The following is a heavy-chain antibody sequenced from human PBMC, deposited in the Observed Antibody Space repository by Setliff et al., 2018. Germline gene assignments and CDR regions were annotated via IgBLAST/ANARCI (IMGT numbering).Heavy chain of an antibody. CDR2: VYYSGST. V-gene: IGHV4-39*02. CDR3: ARDRGLGNAFDI. D-gene: IGHD3-16*01. Sequence: SETLSLTCTVSGGSISSSSYYWGWIRQPPGKGLEWIGSVYYSGSTYYNPSLKSRFTISRDNAKNSLYLQMNSLRAEDTALYYCARDRGLGNAFDIWGQGTMVTVSS. CDR1: GGSISSSSYY. J-gene: IGHJ3*02.